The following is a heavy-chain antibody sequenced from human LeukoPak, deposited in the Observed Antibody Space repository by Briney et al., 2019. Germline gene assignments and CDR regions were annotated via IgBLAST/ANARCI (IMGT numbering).Heavy chain of an antibody. CDR3: ASLSSSSDFDY. Sequence: ASVKVSCKASGYTFTRYFMYWVRQAPGQGVEWMGWISIYNGKTNYAKKLQGRVTMITETSTSKAYMEMRRRRAEDTAGCYCASLSSSSDFDYSGQGTLVTVSS. J-gene: IGHJ4*02. CDR1: GYTFTRYF. V-gene: IGHV1-18*04. D-gene: IGHD6-13*01. CDR2: ISIYNGKT.